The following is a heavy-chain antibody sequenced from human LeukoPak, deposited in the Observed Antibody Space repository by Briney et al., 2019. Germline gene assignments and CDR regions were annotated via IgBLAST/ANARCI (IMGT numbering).Heavy chain of an antibody. CDR1: VYTFTVCN. Sequence: ASVTLSFKASVYTFTVCNMHWVWQGPGQGLGGMGGINPNSGGTNYAQKFQGRVTMTRDTSITTAYMELSRLRSHDTAVYYCASRSIVVVPAAMRVDYWGQGTLVTVSS. CDR2: INPNSGGT. J-gene: IGHJ4*02. V-gene: IGHV1-2*02. CDR3: ASRSIVVVPAAMRVDY. D-gene: IGHD2-2*01.